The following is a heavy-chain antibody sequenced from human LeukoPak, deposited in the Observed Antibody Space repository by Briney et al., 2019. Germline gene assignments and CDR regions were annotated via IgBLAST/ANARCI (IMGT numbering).Heavy chain of an antibody. CDR1: GFTFSSYW. CDR2: IKQDATEK. D-gene: IGHD3-22*01. V-gene: IGHV3-7*01. Sequence: PGGSLRLSCAASGFTFSSYWMSWVRQSPGKGLEWVANIKQDATEKYYVDSVEGRFTISRDNAKNSLYLQMNSLRAEDTAVYFCARDIHFTYYDTSGRFDYWGRGTLVTVSS. J-gene: IGHJ4*02. CDR3: ARDIHFTYYDTSGRFDY.